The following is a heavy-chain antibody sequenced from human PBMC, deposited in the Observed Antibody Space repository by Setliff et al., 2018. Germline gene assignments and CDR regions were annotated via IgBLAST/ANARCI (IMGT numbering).Heavy chain of an antibody. V-gene: IGHV4-4*08. CDR3: VRVEAGYCSSTSCYVVGAFDI. D-gene: IGHD2-2*03. CDR2: IYTSGST. J-gene: IGHJ3*02. Sequence: PSETLSLTCTVSGGSISSNYWSWVRQPPGKGLEWVGYIYTSGSTNYNPSLKSRGTISVDTSRNQFSLKLSSVTAADTAVYYCVRVEAGYCSSTSCYVVGAFDIWGQGTMVTVSS. CDR1: GGSISSNY.